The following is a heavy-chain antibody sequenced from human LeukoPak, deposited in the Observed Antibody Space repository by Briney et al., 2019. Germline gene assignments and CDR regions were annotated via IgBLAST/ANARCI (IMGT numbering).Heavy chain of an antibody. D-gene: IGHD1-26*01. CDR1: GSSISSGYY. CDR3: ARWEGGSYYDFDY. CDR2: IHQSGNT. V-gene: IGHV4-38-2*01. Sequence: ASETLSLTCAVSGSSISSGYYWGWIRQPPGKGLEWIGSIHQSGNTYYNPSLKSRVDISVDMSKNQFSLKLSSVTAADTAVYYCARWEGGSYYDFDYWGQGTLVTVSS. J-gene: IGHJ4*02.